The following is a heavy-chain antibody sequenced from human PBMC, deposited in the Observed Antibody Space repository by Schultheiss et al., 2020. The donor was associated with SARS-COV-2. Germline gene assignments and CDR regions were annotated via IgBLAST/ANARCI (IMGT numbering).Heavy chain of an antibody. Sequence: GESLKISCAASGFTFSNYGMHWVRQAPGKGLEWVAVIWHDGSNKSYTESVKGRFTISRDISKNTLYLQMKNLRAEDTGLYYCARVAGVETAAGPDCWGQGTLVTVSS. V-gene: IGHV3-33*01. J-gene: IGHJ4*02. D-gene: IGHD2-21*02. CDR3: ARVAGVETAAGPDC. CDR2: IWHDGSNK. CDR1: GFTFSNYG.